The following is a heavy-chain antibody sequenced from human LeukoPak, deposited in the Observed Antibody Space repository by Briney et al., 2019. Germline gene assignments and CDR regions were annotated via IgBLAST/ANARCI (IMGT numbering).Heavy chain of an antibody. D-gene: IGHD1-26*01. CDR3: ARDEVGATGY. J-gene: IGHJ4*02. V-gene: IGHV1-24*01. CDR2: FDPEDGET. CDR1: GYTLTELS. Sequence: ASVKVSCKVSGYTLTELSMHWVRQAPGKGLEWMGGFDPEDGETIYAQKFQGRVTITRDTSASTAYMELSSLRSEDTAVYYCARDEVGATGYWGQGTLVTVSS.